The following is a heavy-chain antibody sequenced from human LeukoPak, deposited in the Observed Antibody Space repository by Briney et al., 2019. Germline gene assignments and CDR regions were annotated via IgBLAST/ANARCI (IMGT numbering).Heavy chain of an antibody. J-gene: IGHJ6*03. CDR1: GYTFTSYG. V-gene: IGHV1-18*01. CDR2: ISAYNGNT. CDR3: ARAEWLVVGYYYYMDV. D-gene: IGHD6-19*01. Sequence: ASVKVSCKASGYTFTSYGISWVRQAPGQGLEWMGWISAYNGNTNYAQKLQGRVTMTTDTSTSTAYMELRSLRSDDTAVYYCARAEWLVVGYYYYMDVWGKGTTVTVSS.